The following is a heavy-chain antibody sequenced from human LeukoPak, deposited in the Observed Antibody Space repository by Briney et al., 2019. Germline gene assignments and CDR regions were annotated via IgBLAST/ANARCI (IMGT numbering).Heavy chain of an antibody. Sequence: ASVKVSCKASGYTFTEYYMRWVRQAPGQGLEWMGWINPNSGTNYAQKFQGRVTTTRDTSISTAYMELTRLTSDDTAVYYCARNRWMDYWGQGTLVTVSS. CDR2: INPNSGT. J-gene: IGHJ4*02. D-gene: IGHD1-1*01. CDR1: GYTFTEYY. V-gene: IGHV1-2*02. CDR3: ARNRWMDY.